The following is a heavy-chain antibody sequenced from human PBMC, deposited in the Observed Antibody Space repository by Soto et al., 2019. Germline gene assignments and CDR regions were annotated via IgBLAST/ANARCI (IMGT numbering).Heavy chain of an antibody. CDR2: TYYRSKWYN. CDR3: ARSNAADRPRVGYYYYMDV. Sequence: SQTLSLTCVISGDSVSSTSAAWSWIRQSPSRGLEWLGMTYYRSKWYNDFAVSVRSRITINPDTSKNQFSLQLSSVTPEDTAVDYCARSNAADRPRVGYYYYMDVWGKGTTVTVSS. J-gene: IGHJ6*03. D-gene: IGHD1-1*01. CDR1: GDSVSSTSAA. V-gene: IGHV6-1*01.